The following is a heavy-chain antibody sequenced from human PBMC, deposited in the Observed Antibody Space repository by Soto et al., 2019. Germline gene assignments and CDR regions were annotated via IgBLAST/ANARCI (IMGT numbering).Heavy chain of an antibody. CDR3: AGVSPSSRAAEP. CDR2: ISAYNGNT. Sequence: VASVKVSCKASGYTFSSYHISWVRQAPGQGLEWMGWISAYNGNTNYAQSLQGRVTMTTDTSTTTAYMELRSLKSDDTAVYYCAGVSPSSRAAEPWGQGTLVTVSS. CDR1: GYTFSSYH. V-gene: IGHV1-18*01. D-gene: IGHD6-13*01. J-gene: IGHJ4*02.